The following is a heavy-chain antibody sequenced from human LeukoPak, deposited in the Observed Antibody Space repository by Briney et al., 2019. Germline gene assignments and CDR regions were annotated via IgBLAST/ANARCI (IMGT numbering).Heavy chain of an antibody. CDR2: IYTSGST. CDR3: ATRRWYLSRPFDY. V-gene: IGHV4-61*02. J-gene: IGHJ4*02. Sequence: PSQTLSLTCTVSGGSISSSSYYWSWIRQPAGKGLEWIGRIYTSGSTNYNPSLKSRVTISVDTPKNQFSLKVSSVTAADTAVYYCATRRWYLSRPFDYWGQGTLVTVSS. CDR1: GGSISSSSYY. D-gene: IGHD6-13*01.